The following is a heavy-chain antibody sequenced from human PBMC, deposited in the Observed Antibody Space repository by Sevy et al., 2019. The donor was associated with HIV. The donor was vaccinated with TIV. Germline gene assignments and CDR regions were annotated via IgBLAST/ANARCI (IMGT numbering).Heavy chain of an antibody. J-gene: IGHJ6*01. D-gene: IGHD2-21*01. Sequence: GESLKISCQGSAYRIFNNWVAWVRQMPGKGLEWMCMIYPGNSDTRYSPPFQGQVTISADKSSGIAYHQRSSLRASATAIYYCATGAHIPIDCFHVWGLGTKVTVSS. CDR3: ATGAHIPIDCFHV. CDR1: AYRIFNNW. CDR2: IYPGNSDT. V-gene: IGHV5-51*01.